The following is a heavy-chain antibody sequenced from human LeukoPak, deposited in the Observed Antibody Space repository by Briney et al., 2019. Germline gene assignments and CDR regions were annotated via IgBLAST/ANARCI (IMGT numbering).Heavy chain of an antibody. CDR1: GGSFSGYY. V-gene: IGHV4-34*01. CDR3: ARRSDCGGDCYSNWFDP. CDR2: INHSGST. D-gene: IGHD2-21*02. J-gene: IGHJ5*02. Sequence: PSESLSLTCAVYGGSFSGYYWSWIRQPPGKGLEWIGEINHSGSTNYNPSLKSRGTISVDTSKNQFSLKLSSVTAADTAVYYCARRSDCGGDCYSNWFDPWGQGTLVTVSS.